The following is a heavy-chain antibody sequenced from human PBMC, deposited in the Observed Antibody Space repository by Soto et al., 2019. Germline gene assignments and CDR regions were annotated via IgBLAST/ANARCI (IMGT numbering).Heavy chain of an antibody. D-gene: IGHD3-9*01. Sequence: PGGSLRLSCAASGFTFSSYAMSWVRQAPGKGLEWVSAISGSGGSTYYADSVKGRFTISRDNSKNTLYLQMNSLRAEDTAVYYCAKGLLRYFDWSPDAFDIWGQGTMVTVSS. J-gene: IGHJ3*02. V-gene: IGHV3-23*01. CDR3: AKGLLRYFDWSPDAFDI. CDR1: GFTFSSYA. CDR2: ISGSGGST.